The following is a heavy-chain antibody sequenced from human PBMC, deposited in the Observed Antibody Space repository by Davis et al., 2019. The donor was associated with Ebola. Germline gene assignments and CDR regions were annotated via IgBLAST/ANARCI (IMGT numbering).Heavy chain of an antibody. CDR1: GGSISSYY. CDR2: ISSSSSTI. J-gene: IGHJ4*02. CDR3: ASRFDY. Sequence: PSETLSLTCTVSGGSISSYYWSWIRQPPGKGLEWVSYISSSSSTIYYADSVKGRFTISRDKAKNSLYLQMNSLRDEDTAVYYCASRFDYWGQGTLVTVSS. V-gene: IGHV3-48*02.